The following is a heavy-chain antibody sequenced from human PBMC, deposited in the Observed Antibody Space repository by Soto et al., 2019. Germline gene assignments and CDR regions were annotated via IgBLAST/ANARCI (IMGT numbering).Heavy chain of an antibody. CDR2: ISYDGSNK. J-gene: IGHJ4*02. D-gene: IGHD5-12*01. CDR3: AKTYSGYDFGY. V-gene: IGHV3-30*18. Sequence: GGSLRLSCAASGFTFSSYGMHWVRQAPGKGLEWVAVISYDGSNKYYADSVKGRFTISRDNSKNTLYLQMNSLRAEDTAVYYCAKTYSGYDFGYWGQGTLVTV. CDR1: GFTFSSYG.